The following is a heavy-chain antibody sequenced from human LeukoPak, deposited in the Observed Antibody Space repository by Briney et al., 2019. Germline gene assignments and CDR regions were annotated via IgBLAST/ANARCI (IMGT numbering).Heavy chain of an antibody. J-gene: IGHJ5*02. CDR1: GYTFTSYG. D-gene: IGHD6-19*01. V-gene: IGHV1-2*02. CDR2: INPNGGGT. Sequence: ASVKVSCKASGYTFTSYGISWARQAPGQGLEWMGWINPNGGGTNYAQKFQGRVTMTRDTSISTAYIELSRLRSDDTAVYYCARAPKAVAGTCWFDPWGQGTLVTVSS. CDR3: ARAPKAVAGTCWFDP.